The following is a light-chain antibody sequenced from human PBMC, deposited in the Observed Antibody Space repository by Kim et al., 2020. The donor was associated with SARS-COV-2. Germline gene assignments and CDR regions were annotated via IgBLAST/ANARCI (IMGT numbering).Light chain of an antibody. Sequence: STYVGDTVTITCRASQTISNWLAWYQQRPGKAPKLLIYKASSLESGVPSRFSGSGSGTEFTLTISSLQPDDFATYYCQQYDSYWTFGQGTKVDIK. CDR1: QTISNW. V-gene: IGKV1-5*03. CDR3: QQYDSYWT. J-gene: IGKJ1*01. CDR2: KAS.